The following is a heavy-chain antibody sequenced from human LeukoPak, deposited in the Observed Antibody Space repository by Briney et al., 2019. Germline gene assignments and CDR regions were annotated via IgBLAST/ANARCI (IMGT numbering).Heavy chain of an antibody. V-gene: IGHV3-7*01. Sequence: GGSLRLSCAASGFTFSSYWMSWVRQAPGKGLEWVANIKQDGSEKYYVDSVKGRFTISRDNAKNSLYLQMNSLRPEDTAVYYCARARPSMWIDYWGQGTLVTVSS. D-gene: IGHD5-12*01. CDR3: ARARPSMWIDY. CDR1: GFTFSSYW. CDR2: IKQDGSEK. J-gene: IGHJ4*02.